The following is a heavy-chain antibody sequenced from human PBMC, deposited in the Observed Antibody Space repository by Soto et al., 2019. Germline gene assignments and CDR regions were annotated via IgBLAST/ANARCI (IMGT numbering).Heavy chain of an antibody. CDR1: GFTFDDYA. D-gene: IGHD3-10*01. J-gene: IGHJ6*02. CDR2: INWNSGNI. Sequence: EEQLVESGGTLVQPGRYLRLSCAASGFTFDDYAMHWVRQAPGKGLEWVSGINWNSGNIGYADSVKGRFTISRDNAKNSLYLQMDSLRGEDTALYYCAKDGFAFSYDYGLEVWGQGTSVTVSS. CDR3: AKDGFAFSYDYGLEV. V-gene: IGHV3-9*01.